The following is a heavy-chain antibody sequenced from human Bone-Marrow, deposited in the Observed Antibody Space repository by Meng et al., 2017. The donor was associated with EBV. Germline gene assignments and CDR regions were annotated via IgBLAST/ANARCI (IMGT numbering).Heavy chain of an antibody. CDR3: ASESGRGFTPDY. V-gene: IGHV1-69*01. J-gene: IGHJ4*02. CDR1: GGTFRSDA. Sequence: QVQLLQSGAEVKKAGSSVTVSCRTSGGTFRSDAVSWVRQAPGQGLEWMGGLIPMVGAPHYAQKFQGRVTIIADESTSTHSMELNSLRSEDTAMYYCASESGRGFTPDYWGQGTLVTVSS. D-gene: IGHD3-10*01. CDR2: LIPMVGAP.